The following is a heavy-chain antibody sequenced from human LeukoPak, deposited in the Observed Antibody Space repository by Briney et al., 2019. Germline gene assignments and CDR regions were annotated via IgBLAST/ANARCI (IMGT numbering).Heavy chain of an antibody. J-gene: IGHJ4*02. CDR3: AKALTGTTRSFDY. CDR1: GFTFSSYA. D-gene: IGHD1-14*01. V-gene: IGHV3-23*01. CDR2: ISGSGGST. Sequence: GGSLRLSCAASGFTFSSYAMSWVRQAPGKGLEWVSAISGSGGSTYYADSVKGRFTISRDNSKNTLYLQMNSLRAEDTAVYYYAKALTGTTRSFDYWGQGTLVTVSS.